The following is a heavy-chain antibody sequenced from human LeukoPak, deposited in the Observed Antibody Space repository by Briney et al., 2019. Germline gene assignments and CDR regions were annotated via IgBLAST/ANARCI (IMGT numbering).Heavy chain of an antibody. J-gene: IGHJ5*02. Sequence: GGSLRLSCAGSGFTFSTYWLSWVRQAPGKGLEWVANIKEDGSEKYYVDSVKGRFTISRDNAKNSLYLQMNSLRAEDTAVYYCAREVIAAHNWFDPWGQGTLVTVSS. CDR2: IKEDGSEK. V-gene: IGHV3-7*01. D-gene: IGHD6-6*01. CDR1: GFTFSTYW. CDR3: AREVIAAHNWFDP.